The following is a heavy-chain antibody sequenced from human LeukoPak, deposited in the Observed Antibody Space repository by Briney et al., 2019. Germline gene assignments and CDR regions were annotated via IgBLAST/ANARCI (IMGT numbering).Heavy chain of an antibody. D-gene: IGHD6-19*01. V-gene: IGHV4-59*01. J-gene: IGHJ6*02. CDR3: VRGSGPGGWYSGNYYYYGMDV. Sequence: SETLSLTCTVSGGSISSYYWSWIRQPPGKGLEWIGYIYYSGSTNYNPSLKSRVTISVDTSKNQFSLKLSSVTAADTAVYYCVRGSGPGGWYSGNYYYYGMDVWGQGTTVTVSS. CDR1: GGSISSYY. CDR2: IYYSGST.